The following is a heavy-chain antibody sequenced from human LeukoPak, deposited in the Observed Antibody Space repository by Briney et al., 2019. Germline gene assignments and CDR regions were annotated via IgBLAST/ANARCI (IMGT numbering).Heavy chain of an antibody. CDR3: AKGEGIPSSSWYCFDY. Sequence: GGSLRLSCAASGFTFSSYAMSWVRQAPGKGLEGVSAISGSGGSTYYADSVKGRFTISRDNSENTLYLQMNSLRAEDMAVYYCAKGEGIPSSSWYCFDYWGQGTLVTVSS. CDR1: GFTFSSYA. D-gene: IGHD6-13*01. J-gene: IGHJ4*02. CDR2: ISGSGGST. V-gene: IGHV3-23*01.